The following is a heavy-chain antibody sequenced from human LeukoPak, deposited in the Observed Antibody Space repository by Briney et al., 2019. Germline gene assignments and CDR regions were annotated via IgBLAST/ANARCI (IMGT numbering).Heavy chain of an antibody. CDR1: GYSISSGYY. D-gene: IGHD1-26*01. CDR3: ARGGGSYDY. V-gene: IGHV4-38-2*02. CDR2: IYTSGST. J-gene: IGHJ4*02. Sequence: SETLSLTCTVSGYSISSGYYWGWIRQPPGKGLEWIGRIYTSGSTNYNPSLKSRVTMSVDTSKNQFSLKLSSVTAADTAVYYCARGGGSYDYWGQGTLVTVSS.